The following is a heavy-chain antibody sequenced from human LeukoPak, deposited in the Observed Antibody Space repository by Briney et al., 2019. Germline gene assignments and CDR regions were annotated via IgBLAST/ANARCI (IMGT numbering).Heavy chain of an antibody. D-gene: IGHD3-3*01. Sequence: PGRSLRLSCAASGLTFSNYAMHWVRQAPGKGLEWVAVISYDGSNKYYADSVKCRFTISRDNSRNTLYLQMNSLRAEDTAVYYCARDVSHDFWSGYPVYWGQGTLVTVSS. CDR3: ARDVSHDFWSGYPVY. J-gene: IGHJ4*02. V-gene: IGHV3-30-3*01. CDR2: ISYDGSNK. CDR1: GLTFSNYA.